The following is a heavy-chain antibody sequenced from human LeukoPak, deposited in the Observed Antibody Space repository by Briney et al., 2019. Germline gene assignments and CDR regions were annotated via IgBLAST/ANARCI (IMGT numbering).Heavy chain of an antibody. J-gene: IGHJ4*02. V-gene: IGHV1-18*01. D-gene: IGHD3-3*01. CDR1: GYTFTSYG. CDR3: ARDMYYDFSSGYYIEVGGVVDY. CDR2: ISAYNGNT. Sequence: GASVKVSCKASGYTFTSYGISWVRQAPGQGLEWMGWISAYNGNTNYAQKLQGRVTMTTDTSTSTAYMELRSLRSDDTAVYYCARDMYYDFSSGYYIEVGGVVDYWGQGTLVTVSS.